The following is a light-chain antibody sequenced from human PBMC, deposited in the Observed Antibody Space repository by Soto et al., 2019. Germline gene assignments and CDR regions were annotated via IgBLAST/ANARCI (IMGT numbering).Light chain of an antibody. V-gene: IGKV3-20*01. CDR2: GAS. CDR1: QSISTNY. J-gene: IGKJ1*01. Sequence: EIVLTQSPVTLSFSPGETASLSCRAGQSISTNYLAWYQQKPGQAPRTLIFGASRRASGSPCRFSGSWCGTDFTLTISRLEPEDFVGYYFQHYGTSPTCTFGQGTKVEIK. CDR3: QHYGTSPTCT.